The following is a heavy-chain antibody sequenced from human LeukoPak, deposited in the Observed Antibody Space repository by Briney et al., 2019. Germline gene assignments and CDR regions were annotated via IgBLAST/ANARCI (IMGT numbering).Heavy chain of an antibody. V-gene: IGHV1-46*01. D-gene: IGHD6-19*01. Sequence: ASVKVCCKAFGYTFTSNYMHWVRQAPGQGPEWMGVISPRGGSTTYAQKCQGRVTLTRDMSTSTVYMELSSLRSEDTAVYYCARASYSSGWYSYYYYYYMDVWGKGTTVTISS. J-gene: IGHJ6*03. CDR2: ISPRGGST. CDR1: GYTFTSNY. CDR3: ARASYSSGWYSYYYYYYMDV.